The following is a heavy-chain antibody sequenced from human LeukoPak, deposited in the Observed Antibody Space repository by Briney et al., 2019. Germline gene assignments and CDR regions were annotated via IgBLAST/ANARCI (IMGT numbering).Heavy chain of an antibody. CDR1: GFTFSSYW. Sequence: PGGSLRLSCAASGFTFSSYWMSWVRQAPGKGLEWVANIKKDGTEKKCVDSVKGRFTISRDNAKNSLYLQMNSLRAEDTAVYYCARDLVVRGRWSWFDPWGQGTLVTVSS. CDR2: IKKDGTEK. D-gene: IGHD3-10*01. J-gene: IGHJ5*02. CDR3: ARDLVVRGRWSWFDP. V-gene: IGHV3-7*01.